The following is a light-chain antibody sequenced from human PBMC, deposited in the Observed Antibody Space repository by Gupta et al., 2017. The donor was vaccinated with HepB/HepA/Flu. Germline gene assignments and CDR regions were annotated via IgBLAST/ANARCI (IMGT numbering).Light chain of an antibody. CDR2: DVN. V-gene: IGLV2-14*03. CDR3: ASYRSGTPPL. CDR1: GRDIGVSNF. Sequence: QSALTQPASLSGSPGQSNTISCTGAGRDIGVSNFISWYQLLPDQAPKLILYDVNSRPSGVSDRFSGSESGYTASLTISGHHSDDEGIYFCASYRSGTPPLFGGGTRLTVL. J-gene: IGLJ3*02.